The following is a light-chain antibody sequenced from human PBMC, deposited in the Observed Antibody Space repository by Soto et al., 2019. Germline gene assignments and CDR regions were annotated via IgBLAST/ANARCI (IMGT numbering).Light chain of an antibody. J-gene: IGLJ2*01. CDR1: TGGVTSGHY. V-gene: IGLV7-46*01. CDR3: LLAYNDAWV. CDR2: DTS. Sequence: QAVVTQKPSLTVSPGGTVTLTCGSSTGGVTSGHYPHWFQKKPGQAPRTLIHDTSNKHSWTPARFSGSLLGGKAALTLSGAQPEDEAEYSCLLAYNDAWVFGGGTKLTVL.